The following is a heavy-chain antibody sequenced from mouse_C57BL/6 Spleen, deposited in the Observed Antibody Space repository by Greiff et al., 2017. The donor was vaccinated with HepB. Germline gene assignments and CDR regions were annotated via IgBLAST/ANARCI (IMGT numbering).Heavy chain of an antibody. CDR2: IYPGDGDT. D-gene: IGHD1-1*01. J-gene: IGHJ2*01. V-gene: IGHV1-82*01. CDR3: ARLGFDYYGFDY. Sequence: VQLQQSGPEPVKPGASVKISCKASGYAFSSSWMNWVKQRPGKGLEWIGRIYPGDGDTNYNGKFKGKATLTADKSSSTAYMQLSSLTSEDSAVYFCARLGFDYYGFDYWGQGTTLTVSS. CDR1: GYAFSSSW.